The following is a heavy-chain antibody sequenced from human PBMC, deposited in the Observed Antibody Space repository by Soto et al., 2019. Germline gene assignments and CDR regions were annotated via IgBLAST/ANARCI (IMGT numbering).Heavy chain of an antibody. J-gene: IGHJ5*02. Sequence: SETLSLTCAVSGGSIISSNWWSWVRQPPGKGLEWIGEIYHSGSTNYNPSLKSRVTMSVDTSKNHFSLNLSSVTAADTAMYYCASSTSWNWFDPWGQGTLVTVSS. D-gene: IGHD2-2*01. CDR1: GGSIISSNW. V-gene: IGHV4-4*02. CDR2: IYHSGST. CDR3: ASSTSWNWFDP.